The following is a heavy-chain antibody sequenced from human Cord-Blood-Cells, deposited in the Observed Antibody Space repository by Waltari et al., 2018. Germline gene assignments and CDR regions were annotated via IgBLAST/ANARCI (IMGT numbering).Heavy chain of an antibody. CDR2: ISYEGSKK. CDR1: GFTFSSYG. V-gene: IGHV3-30*18. CDR3: AKEPTGYSSSWSFDY. Sequence: QVQLVESGGGVVQPGRSLRLSCAASGFTFSSYGMHWVRQAPGKGLEWVEVISYEGSKKYYADYEKGRFTISRENSKNTLYLQMNSLRAEDTAVYYCAKEPTGYSSSWSFDYWGQGTLVTVSS. D-gene: IGHD6-13*01. J-gene: IGHJ4*02.